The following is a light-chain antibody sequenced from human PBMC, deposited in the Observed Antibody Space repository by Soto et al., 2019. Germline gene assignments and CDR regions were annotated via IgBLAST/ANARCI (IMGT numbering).Light chain of an antibody. CDR2: GAS. V-gene: IGKV3-15*01. J-gene: IGKJ1*01. CDR1: QSISRY. CDR3: HQYKDWPWT. Sequence: EIVMTQSPASLSVSPRETATLSCRASQSISRYLAWYQHKPGQAPRPLIHGASTRATGVPARFSGSGSGTEFTLTISSLQSEDSAIYYCHQYKDWPWTFGQGTKVEIK.